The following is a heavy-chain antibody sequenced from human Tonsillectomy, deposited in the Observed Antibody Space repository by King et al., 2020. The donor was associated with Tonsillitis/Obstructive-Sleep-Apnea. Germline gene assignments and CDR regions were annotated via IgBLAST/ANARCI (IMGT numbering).Heavy chain of an antibody. Sequence: VQLVESGGGLVQPGGSLRLSCAASGFTVSSNYMSWVRQAPGKGLEWVSVIYSGGSTYYADSVKGRFTISRDNSKNTLNLQMNSLRAEDTAVYYCARNYYCGGSCYSGYFQHWGQGTLVTVSS. D-gene: IGHD2-15*01. CDR1: GFTVSSNY. V-gene: IGHV3-66*01. CDR3: ARNYYCGGSCYSGYFQH. J-gene: IGHJ1*01. CDR2: IYSGGST.